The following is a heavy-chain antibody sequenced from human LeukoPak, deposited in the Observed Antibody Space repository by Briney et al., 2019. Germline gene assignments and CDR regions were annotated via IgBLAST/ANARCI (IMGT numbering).Heavy chain of an antibody. J-gene: IGHJ4*02. V-gene: IGHV4-59*08. CDR2: IYYSGST. CDR1: GASISTYY. CDR3: ARLNYDILTGYYPFDY. D-gene: IGHD3-9*01. Sequence: SSETLSLTCTVSGASISTYYWNWIRQPPGKGLEWIGYIYYSGSTNYNPSLKSRVTISVDTSKNQFSLKLSSVTAADTAVYYCARLNYDILTGYYPFDYWGQGTLVTVSS.